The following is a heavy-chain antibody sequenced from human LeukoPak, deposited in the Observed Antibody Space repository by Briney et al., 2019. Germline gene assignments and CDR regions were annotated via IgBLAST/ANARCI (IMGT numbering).Heavy chain of an antibody. CDR2: ITASGGTT. D-gene: IGHD2-2*01. Sequence: GGSLRLSCAASGFTFNNYAMSWVRQAPGKGLEWVSAITASGGTTYYADSVKGRFTISRDNSENTLFLQTNSLRAEDTAVYYCAKEPREYCSSTSCPHWFHSWGQGTLDTVSS. CDR1: GFTFNNYA. CDR3: AKEPREYCSSTSCPHWFHS. V-gene: IGHV3-23*01. J-gene: IGHJ5*01.